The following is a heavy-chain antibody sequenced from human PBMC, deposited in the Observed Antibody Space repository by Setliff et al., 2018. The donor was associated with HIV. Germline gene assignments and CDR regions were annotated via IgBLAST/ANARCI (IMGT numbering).Heavy chain of an antibody. CDR1: GHTFTNYD. J-gene: IGHJ3*02. D-gene: IGHD3-22*01. CDR3: ASDRGDTMILVVTTGAFDI. Sequence: ASVKVSCKPPGHTFTNYDIHWMRRAPGQGLEWMGWMNPNSGVSGYALKFHDRVTMTRDTSITTLYMELSSLRSEDTAVYYCASDRGDTMILVVTTGAFDIWGQGTMVTVS. CDR2: MNPNSGVS. V-gene: IGHV1-8*01.